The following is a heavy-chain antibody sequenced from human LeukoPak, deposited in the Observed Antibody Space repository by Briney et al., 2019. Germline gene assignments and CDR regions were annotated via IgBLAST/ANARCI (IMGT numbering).Heavy chain of an antibody. CDR3: AKDQYYYDSSGYSDY. J-gene: IGHJ4*02. CDR2: ISYDGSNK. CDR1: GFTFSSYA. V-gene: IGHV3-30*18. Sequence: GGSLRLSCAASGFTFSSYAMSWVRQAPGKGLEWVAVISYDGSNKYYADSVKGRFTISRDNSKNTLYLQMNSLRAEDTAVYYCAKDQYYYDSSGYSDYWGQGTLVTVSS. D-gene: IGHD3-22*01.